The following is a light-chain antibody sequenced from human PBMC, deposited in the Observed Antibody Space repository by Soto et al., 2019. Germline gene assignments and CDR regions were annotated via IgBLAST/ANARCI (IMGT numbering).Light chain of an antibody. CDR1: QSISSW. J-gene: IGKJ4*01. CDR2: DAS. CDR3: QQYSSHVLLT. V-gene: IGKV1-5*01. Sequence: DTQMTQSPPTLSASVGDRVTITCRASQSISSWLAWYQEKPGRAPKLLIYDASTLESGVPSRFSSRGSGTEFTLAISSLQPDDFVIYYRQQYSSHVLLTSGGGTKLDSK.